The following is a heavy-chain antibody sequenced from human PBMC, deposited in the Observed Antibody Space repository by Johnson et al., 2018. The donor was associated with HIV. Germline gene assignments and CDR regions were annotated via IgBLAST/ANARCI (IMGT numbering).Heavy chain of an antibody. Sequence: VQLVESGGGLVKPGGSLKLSCTASGFTFSNAWMNWVRHAPGKGLEWVGRIKSKTDGGTTDYAAPVKGKFTIPRDDSTTTLYLQMNSLKAEDTAVYYCITGGSGTIPSGAFDIWGQGTMVTVSS. CDR2: IKSKTDGGTT. V-gene: IGHV3-15*01. CDR3: ITGGSGTIPSGAFDI. J-gene: IGHJ3*02. CDR1: GFTFSNAW. D-gene: IGHD1-26*01.